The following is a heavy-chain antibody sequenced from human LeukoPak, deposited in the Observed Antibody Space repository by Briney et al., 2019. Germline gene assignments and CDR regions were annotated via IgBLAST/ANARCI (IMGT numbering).Heavy chain of an antibody. CDR3: ARGPDSIDYYGPSGTFDY. D-gene: IGHD3-10*01. CDR1: GYTFTGYY. V-gene: IGHV1-2*02. CDR2: INPNSGGT. Sequence: ASVKVSCKASGYTFTGYYMHWVRQAPGQGLEWMGWINPNSGGTNYAQKFQGRVTMTRDTSISTAYMELSRLRSDDTAVYYCARGPDSIDYYGPSGTFDYWGQGTLVTVSS. J-gene: IGHJ4*02.